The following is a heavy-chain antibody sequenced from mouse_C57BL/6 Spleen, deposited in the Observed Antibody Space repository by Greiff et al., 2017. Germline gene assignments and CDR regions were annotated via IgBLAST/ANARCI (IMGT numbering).Heavy chain of an antibody. D-gene: IGHD2-5*01. Sequence: VQLQQSGPELVKPGASVTISCKASGYAFSSSWMNWVKQRPGKGLEWIGRIYPGDGDTNYNGKFKGKATLTADKSSSTAYMQLSSLTSEDSAVYFCAREGPYYSNYDWGQGTTLTVSS. CDR1: GYAFSSSW. CDR2: IYPGDGDT. J-gene: IGHJ2*01. CDR3: AREGPYYSNYD. V-gene: IGHV1-82*01.